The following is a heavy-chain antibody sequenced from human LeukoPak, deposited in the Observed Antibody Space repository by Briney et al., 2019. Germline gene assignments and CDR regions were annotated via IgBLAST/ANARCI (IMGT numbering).Heavy chain of an antibody. Sequence: GGSLRLSCAASGFTFSSYWMSWVRQAPGKGLEWVANIKQDGSEKYYVDSVKGRFTISRDNAKNSLYLQMNSLRAEDTAVYYCARQRRFYDSSGYYGYWGQGTLVTVSS. V-gene: IGHV3-7*01. CDR1: GFTFSSYW. CDR3: ARQRRFYDSSGYYGY. J-gene: IGHJ4*02. CDR2: IKQDGSEK. D-gene: IGHD3-22*01.